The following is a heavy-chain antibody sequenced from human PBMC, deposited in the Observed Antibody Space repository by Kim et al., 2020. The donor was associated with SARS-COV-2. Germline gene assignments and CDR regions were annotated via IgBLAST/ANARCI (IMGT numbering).Heavy chain of an antibody. CDR1: GGSINSYS. CDR3: TRGSGWYGN. D-gene: IGHD6-19*01. V-gene: IGHV4-4*07. J-gene: IGHJ4*02. Sequence: SETLSLTCTVSGGSINSYSWSWIRQPAGKGLEWIGCFYTSGSTNYNPSLKSRVTMSVGRSKNQFSLKLSSVTAADTAVYYCTRGSGWYGNWGQGTLVTVSS. CDR2: FYTSGST.